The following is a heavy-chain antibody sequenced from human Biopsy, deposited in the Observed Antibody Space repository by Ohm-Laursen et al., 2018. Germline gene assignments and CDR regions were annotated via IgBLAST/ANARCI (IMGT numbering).Heavy chain of an antibody. Sequence: GASVKVSCKASGVTFTNYAFSWVRQAPGQGLEWVGRIVPILGHLNYAQRFQGRVSITADKSTTYVYMELSRLTSGDTAVYYCAADADGYYTEFDYWGPGTLVTVSS. CDR2: IVPILGHL. CDR3: AADADGYYTEFDY. CDR1: GVTFTNYA. J-gene: IGHJ4*02. V-gene: IGHV1-69*04. D-gene: IGHD3-3*01.